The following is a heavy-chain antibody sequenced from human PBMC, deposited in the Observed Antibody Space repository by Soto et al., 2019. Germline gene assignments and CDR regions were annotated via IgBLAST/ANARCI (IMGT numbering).Heavy chain of an antibody. CDR1: GFTFSSYG. CDR3: AKSTYYYDSSGNDAFDI. CDR2: ISYDGSNK. D-gene: IGHD3-22*01. Sequence: PGGSLRLSCAASGFTFSSYGMHWVRQAPGKGLEWVAVISYDGSNKYYADSVKGRFTIFRDNSKNTLYLQMNSLRAEDTAVYYCAKSTYYYDSSGNDAFDIWGQGTMVTVSS. J-gene: IGHJ3*02. V-gene: IGHV3-30*18.